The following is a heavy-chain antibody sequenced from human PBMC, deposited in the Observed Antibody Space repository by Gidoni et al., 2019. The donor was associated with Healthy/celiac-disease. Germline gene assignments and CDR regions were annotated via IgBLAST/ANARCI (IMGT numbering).Heavy chain of an antibody. CDR2: ISWNSGSI. D-gene: IGHD3-10*01. V-gene: IGHV3-9*01. CDR1: AFTFDGYA. CDR3: AKDLYGNSNAFDI. Sequence: DVQLVVSGGGWLQPGRSLRLAWAASAFTFDGYAMHWVRQSPGKGLEWVAGISWNSGSIGYADSVKGRFTISRDNAKNSLYLQMNSLRAEDTALYYCAKDLYGNSNAFDIWGQGTMVTVSS. J-gene: IGHJ3*02.